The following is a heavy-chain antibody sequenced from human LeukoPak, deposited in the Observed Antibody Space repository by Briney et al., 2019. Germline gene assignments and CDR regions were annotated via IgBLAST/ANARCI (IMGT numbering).Heavy chain of an antibody. V-gene: IGHV5-51*01. CDR1: GYSFTSYW. Sequence: GESLKISCKGSGYSFTSYWIGWVRQMPGKGLEWMGIIYPGDSDTRYSPSFQGQVTISADKSISTAYLQWSSLKASDTAMYYCARQHYDSSGYAVKWFDPWGQGTLVTVSS. D-gene: IGHD3-22*01. CDR2: IYPGDSDT. CDR3: ARQHYDSSGYAVKWFDP. J-gene: IGHJ5*02.